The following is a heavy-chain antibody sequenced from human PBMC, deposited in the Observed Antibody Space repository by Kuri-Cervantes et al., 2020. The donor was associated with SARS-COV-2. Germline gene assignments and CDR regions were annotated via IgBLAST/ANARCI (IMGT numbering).Heavy chain of an antibody. V-gene: IGHV3-66*01. CDR3: ASNGRPYYYYGMDV. CDR2: IYRGGST. CDR1: GFTDSSNY. Sequence: GESLKISCAASGFTDSSNYMSWVRQAPGRGREWVSFIYRGGSTYYADSVKGRFTISSNNSKNTLYLQINSLRAEDTSVYYCASNGRPYYYYGMDVWGQGTTVTVSS. D-gene: IGHD1-26*01. J-gene: IGHJ6*02.